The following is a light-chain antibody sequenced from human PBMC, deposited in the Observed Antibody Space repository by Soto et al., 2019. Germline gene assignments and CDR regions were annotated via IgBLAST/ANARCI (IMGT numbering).Light chain of an antibody. CDR3: SSYAGSNNLV. V-gene: IGLV2-8*01. Sequence: QSALTQPPSASGSPGQSVTISCTGTSSDVGGYNYVSWYQQHTGKAPKLMIYEVSKRPSGVPDRFSGSKSGNTASLTVSWLQDEDEADYYCSSYAGSNNLVFGGGTKLTVL. CDR1: SSDVGGYNY. CDR2: EVS. J-gene: IGLJ2*01.